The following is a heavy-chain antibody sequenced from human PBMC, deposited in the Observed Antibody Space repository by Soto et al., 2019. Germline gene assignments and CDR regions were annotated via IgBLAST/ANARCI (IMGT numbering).Heavy chain of an antibody. CDR2: ISYDGSNK. Sequence: QVQLVESGGGVVQPGRSLRLSCAASGFTFSSYGMHWVRQAPGKGLERVAGISYDGSNKYYADSVKGRFTISRDNSKNTLYLQINTLRAEDTAVYYCAKDHCISTSCSHFGWFDPWGQGTLVTVS. CDR3: AKDHCISTSCSHFGWFDP. D-gene: IGHD2-2*01. CDR1: GFTFSSYG. J-gene: IGHJ5*02. V-gene: IGHV3-30*18.